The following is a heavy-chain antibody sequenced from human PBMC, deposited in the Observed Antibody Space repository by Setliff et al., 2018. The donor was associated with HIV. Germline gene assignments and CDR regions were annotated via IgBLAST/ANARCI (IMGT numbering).Heavy chain of an antibody. V-gene: IGHV4-34*01. CDR1: GGSFSGYY. CDR2: INHSGST. D-gene: IGHD3-10*01. Sequence: SETLSLTFAVYGGSFSGYYWSWIRQPPGKGLEWIGEINHSGSTNYNPSLKSRVTISVDTSKNQFSLKLSSVTAAETAVYYCARPGRASYYYYMDVWGKGTTVTVSS. CDR3: ARPGRASYYYYMDV. J-gene: IGHJ6*03.